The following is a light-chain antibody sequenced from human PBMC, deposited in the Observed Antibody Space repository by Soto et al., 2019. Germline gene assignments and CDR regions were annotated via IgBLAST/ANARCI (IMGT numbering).Light chain of an antibody. Sequence: EIVMTQSPATLSLSPGERGTLSCRASQSVSSSYLSWYQQKPGQAPRLLIYGASTRATGIPARFSGSGSGTDFTLTISSLQPEDFAVYYCQQDYNLPWTFGQGTKVDIK. J-gene: IGKJ1*01. CDR3: QQDYNLPWT. V-gene: IGKV3D-7*01. CDR2: GAS. CDR1: QSVSSSY.